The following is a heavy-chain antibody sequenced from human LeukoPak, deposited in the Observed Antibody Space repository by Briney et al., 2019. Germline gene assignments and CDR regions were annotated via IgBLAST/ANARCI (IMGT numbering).Heavy chain of an antibody. CDR1: GGSISSYY. Sequence: SSETLSLTCTVSGGSISSYYWSWIRQPAGKGLEWIGRVYTSGSTNYNPSLKSRVTMSVDTSKNQFSLKLSSVTAADTAVYYCARGSVICSSTSCPNNWFDPWGQGTLVTVSS. D-gene: IGHD2-2*01. CDR3: ARGSVICSSTSCPNNWFDP. CDR2: VYTSGST. J-gene: IGHJ5*02. V-gene: IGHV4-4*07.